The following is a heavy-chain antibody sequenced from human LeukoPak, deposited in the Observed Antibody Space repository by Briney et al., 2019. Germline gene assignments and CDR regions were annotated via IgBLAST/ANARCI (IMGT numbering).Heavy chain of an antibody. CDR1: GFTFSDYY. V-gene: IGHV3-11*01. CDR2: ISSSGSNI. CDR3: AKGYCSSTSCYYYYYMDV. D-gene: IGHD2-2*01. Sequence: PGGSLRLSCAASGFTFSDYYMSWIRQAPGKGLEWVSYISSSGSNIYYADSVKGRFTISRDNSKNTLYLQMNSLRAEDTAVYYCAKGYCSSTSCYYYYYMDVWGKGTTVTVSS. J-gene: IGHJ6*03.